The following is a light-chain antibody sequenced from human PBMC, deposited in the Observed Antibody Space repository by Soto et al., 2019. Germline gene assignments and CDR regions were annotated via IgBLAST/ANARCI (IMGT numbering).Light chain of an antibody. CDR1: QSISSN. Sequence: EIVLTQSPGTLCLSPGEGATLSCRASQSISSNSLAWYQHKPGQAPRLLIHDASHRAAGIPARFSGSGFGTDFTLTISSLEPEDAAVYYCQQRSNWPPITFGQGTRLEIK. V-gene: IGKV3-11*01. CDR3: QQRSNWPPIT. CDR2: DAS. J-gene: IGKJ5*01.